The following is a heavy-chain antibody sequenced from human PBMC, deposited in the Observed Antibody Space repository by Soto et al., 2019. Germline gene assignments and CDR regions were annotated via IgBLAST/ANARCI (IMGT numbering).Heavy chain of an antibody. V-gene: IGHV4-59*08. CDR3: AIHTTVTEYYFDY. Sequence: QGQLQESGPGLVKPSETLSLTCTVSGGSIRSYSWSWIRQPPGKGLEWIGYIYYSGSTHYTPSLQSRVTISVDTSNHQFSLKLSSVTAADTALYYCAIHTTVTEYYFDYWGQGTLVTVYS. J-gene: IGHJ4*02. CDR2: IYYSGST. D-gene: IGHD4-17*01. CDR1: GGSIRSYS.